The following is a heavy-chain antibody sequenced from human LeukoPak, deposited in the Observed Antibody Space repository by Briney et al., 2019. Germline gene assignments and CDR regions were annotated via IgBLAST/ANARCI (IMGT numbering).Heavy chain of an antibody. V-gene: IGHV3-7*01. D-gene: IGHD6-13*01. J-gene: IGHJ4*02. CDR1: GFTFSSYW. Sequence: GGSLRLSCAASGFTFSSYWMSWVRQAPGKGLEWVANIKQDGSEKYYVDSVKGRFTISRDNAKNSLYLQMNSLRAEDTAVYYCARVPYSSSWYAGDFDYWGQGTLVTVSS. CDR3: ARVPYSSSWYAGDFDY. CDR2: IKQDGSEK.